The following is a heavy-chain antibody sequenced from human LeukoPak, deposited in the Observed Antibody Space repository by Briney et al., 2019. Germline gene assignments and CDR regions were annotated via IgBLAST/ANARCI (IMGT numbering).Heavy chain of an antibody. D-gene: IGHD3-3*01. CDR3: ARGYHYVFRSGYYLGRGGFYFHY. J-gene: IGHJ4*02. Sequence: ASVKVSCKASGYTFTSYDINWVRQATGQGLEWMGWMNPNSGNTGYAQKFQGRVTMTRNTSISTAYMELSSLRSEDTAVYYCARGYHYVFRSGYYLGRGGFYFHYGGQGTLVTV. CDR1: GYTFTSYD. CDR2: MNPNSGNT. V-gene: IGHV1-8*01.